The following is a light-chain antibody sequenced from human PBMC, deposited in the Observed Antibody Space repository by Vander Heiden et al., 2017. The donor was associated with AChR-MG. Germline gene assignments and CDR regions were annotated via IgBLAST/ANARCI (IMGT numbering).Light chain of an antibody. Sequence: DIVMTQSPDSLAVSLGERATINCKSSQSVLYSANNKNYLVWYQQKPGQPPKMLIYWASNRESGVSDRFSGSGSGTDFTLTISSLQAEDVAVYYCQQEDRTPYTFGQGTKLEIK. CDR3: QQEDRTPYT. J-gene: IGKJ2*01. CDR1: QSVLYSANNKNY. CDR2: WAS. V-gene: IGKV4-1*01.